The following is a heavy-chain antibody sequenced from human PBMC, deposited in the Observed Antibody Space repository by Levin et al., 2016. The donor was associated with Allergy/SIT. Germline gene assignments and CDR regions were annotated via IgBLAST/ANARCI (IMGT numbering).Heavy chain of an antibody. V-gene: IGHV4-61*02. D-gene: IGHD4-11*01. Sequence: SETLSLTCTVSGGSISSGSYYWSWIRQPAGKGLEWIGRIYTSGSTNYNPSLKSRVTISVDTSKNQFSLKLSSVTAADTAVYYCARVTDYHVGYFDLWGRGTLVTVSS. CDR2: IYTSGST. CDR1: GGSISSGSYY. CDR3: ARVTDYHVGYFDL. J-gene: IGHJ2*01.